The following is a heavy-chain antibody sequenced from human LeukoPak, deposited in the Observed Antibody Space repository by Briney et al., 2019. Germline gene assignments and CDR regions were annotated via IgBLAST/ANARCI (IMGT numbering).Heavy chain of an antibody. J-gene: IGHJ4*02. V-gene: IGHV3-23*01. CDR2: ISTSGDRT. D-gene: IGHD6-19*01. CDR3: ARRSGIAVAGAFDY. CDR1: GFTFSNYA. Sequence: GGSLRLSCAASGFTFSNYAMTWVRQAPGKGLEWVSGISTSGDRTYYADSVKGRFTISRDNSKNTLYLQMNSLRAEDTAVYYCARRSGIAVAGAFDYWGQGTLVTVSS.